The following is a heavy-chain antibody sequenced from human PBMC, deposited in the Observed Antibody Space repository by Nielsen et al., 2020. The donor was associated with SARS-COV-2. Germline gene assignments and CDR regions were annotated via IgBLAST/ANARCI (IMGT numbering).Heavy chain of an antibody. CDR3: ARDSTYYYDSSGWGYFDY. CDR1: GFTFSSYA. Sequence: GESLKISCAASGFTFSSYAMHWVRQAPGKGLEWVAVISYDGSNKYYADSVKGRFTISRDNSKNTLYLQMNSLRAEDTAAYYCARDSTYYYDSSGWGYFDYWGQGTLVTVSS. D-gene: IGHD3-22*01. V-gene: IGHV3-30-3*01. CDR2: ISYDGSNK. J-gene: IGHJ4*02.